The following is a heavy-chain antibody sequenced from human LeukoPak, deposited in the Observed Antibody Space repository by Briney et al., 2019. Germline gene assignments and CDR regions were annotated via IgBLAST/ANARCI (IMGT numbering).Heavy chain of an antibody. D-gene: IGHD3-22*01. Sequence: PGGSLRLSCAASGFTFSSYAMSWVRQAPGKGLEWVAVISYDGSNKYYADSVKGRFTISRDNSKNTLYLQMNSLRAEDTAVYYCARVHDDSSGCYFFYYYYYGMDVWGQGTTVTVSS. J-gene: IGHJ6*02. CDR3: ARVHDDSSGCYFFYYYYYGMDV. V-gene: IGHV3-30-3*01. CDR1: GFTFSSYA. CDR2: ISYDGSNK.